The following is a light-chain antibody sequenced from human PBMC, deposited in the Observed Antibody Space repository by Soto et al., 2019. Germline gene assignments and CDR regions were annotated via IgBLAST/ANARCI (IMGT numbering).Light chain of an antibody. V-gene: IGKV3-20*01. J-gene: IGKJ2*01. Sequence: EIVLTQSPGTLSLSPGERATLSCRASQSVTSSYLAWYQQKPGQAPRLLIYVASSRATGIPDRFSGSGSGTDFTLTISRLDPEDFAVYYCHQYGSAPYTFGQGTKLELK. CDR1: QSVTSSY. CDR2: VAS. CDR3: HQYGSAPYT.